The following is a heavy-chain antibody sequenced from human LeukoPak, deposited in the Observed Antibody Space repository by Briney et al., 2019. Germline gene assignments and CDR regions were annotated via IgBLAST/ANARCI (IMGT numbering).Heavy chain of an antibody. V-gene: IGHV4-38-2*01. J-gene: IGHJ6*03. CDR3: ARVDQLLSYYMDV. CDR1: GYPISSGYY. D-gene: IGHD2-2*01. CDR2: IYHSGST. Sequence: SETLSLTCAVSGYPISSGYYWGWIRQPPGKGLEWIGSIYHSGSTYYNPSLKSRVTISVDTSKNQFSLKLSSVTAADTAVYYCARVDQLLSYYMDVWGKGTTVTVSS.